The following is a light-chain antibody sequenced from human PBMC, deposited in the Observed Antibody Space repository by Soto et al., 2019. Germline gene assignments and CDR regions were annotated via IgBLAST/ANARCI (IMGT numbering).Light chain of an antibody. CDR3: SSYTSSSTPLV. J-gene: IGLJ3*02. Sequence: LTQPASVSGSPGQSITISCTGTSSDVGGYNYVSWYQQHPGKAPKLMIYDVTNRPSGVSNRFSGSKSGNTASLTISGLQAEDEADYYCSSYTSSSTPLVFGGGTKLTVL. CDR2: DVT. V-gene: IGLV2-14*01. CDR1: SSDVGGYNY.